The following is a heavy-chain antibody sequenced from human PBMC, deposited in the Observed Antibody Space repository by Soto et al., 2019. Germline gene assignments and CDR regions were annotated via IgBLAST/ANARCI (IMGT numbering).Heavy chain of an antibody. D-gene: IGHD6-13*01. V-gene: IGHV2-5*01. CDR2: IYCNDDK. J-gene: IGHJ4*02. Sequence: XVPTLVNPAQSLTLTCTFAGFSLSTSGVGVGWIRQPPGKALEWLALIYCNDDKRYSPSLKSRLTITKDTSKKQVVLTMTNIDPVDTATYSCAHSKIAEAPSGGYYFDFWGQGTLVTASS. CDR3: AHSKIAEAPSGGYYFDF. CDR1: GFSLSTSGVG.